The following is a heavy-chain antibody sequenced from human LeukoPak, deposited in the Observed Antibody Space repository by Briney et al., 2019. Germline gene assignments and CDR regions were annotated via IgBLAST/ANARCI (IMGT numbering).Heavy chain of an antibody. V-gene: IGHV1-2*02. CDR1: GYTFTGYY. CDR2: INPNSGGT. D-gene: IGHD1-26*01. Sequence: ASVKVSCKASGYTFTGYYMHWVRQAPGQGLEWMGWINPNSGGTSYAQKFQGRVTMTRDTSISTAYMELSRLRSDDTAVYYCAREKVGARPEYYYYYMDVWGKGTTVTISS. CDR3: AREKVGARPEYYYYYMDV. J-gene: IGHJ6*03.